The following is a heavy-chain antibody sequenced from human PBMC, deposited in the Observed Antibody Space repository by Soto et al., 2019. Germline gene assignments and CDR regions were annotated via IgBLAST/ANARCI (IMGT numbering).Heavy chain of an antibody. V-gene: IGHV3-48*01. CDR1: GFTFSSYS. D-gene: IGHD5-12*01. CDR2: ISSTSYTI. J-gene: IGHJ6*03. CDR3: ARGFGYTPYYYMDV. Sequence: PGGSLRLSRAASGFTFSSYSMNWVRQAPGEGLEWVSYISSTSYTIYYADSVKGRFTISRDNAKNSLYLQTDSLRAEDTAVYYCARGFGYTPYYYMDVWGKGTTVTVSS.